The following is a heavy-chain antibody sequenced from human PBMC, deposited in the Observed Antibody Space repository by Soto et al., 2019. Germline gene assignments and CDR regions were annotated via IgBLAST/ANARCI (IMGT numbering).Heavy chain of an antibody. Sequence: QVQLQESGPGLVKPSGTLSLTCAVSGVSIGSHDWWTWVRQPPGKGLEWIGESHQSGNTNYNSSLASRVTISLDKSKNHFSLQLSSVTVADTAVHYCATRDTGRVYWGQGTLVTVSS. J-gene: IGHJ4*02. CDR1: GVSIGSHDW. D-gene: IGHD5-18*01. V-gene: IGHV4-4*02. CDR3: ATRDTGRVY. CDR2: SHQSGNT.